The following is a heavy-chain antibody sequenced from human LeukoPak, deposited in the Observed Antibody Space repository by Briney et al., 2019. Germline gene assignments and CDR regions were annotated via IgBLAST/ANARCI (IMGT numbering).Heavy chain of an antibody. CDR1: GFTFSSYS. CDR2: ISSSSSYI. CDR3: AREGYLYDSRDYNWFDP. D-gene: IGHD5-18*01. V-gene: IGHV3-21*01. J-gene: IGHJ5*02. Sequence: PGGSLRLSCAASGFTFSSYSMNWVRQAPGKGLEWVSSISSSSSYIYYADSVKGRFTISRDNAKNSLYLQMNSLRAEDTAVYYCAREGYLYDSRDYNWFDPWGQGTLVTVSS.